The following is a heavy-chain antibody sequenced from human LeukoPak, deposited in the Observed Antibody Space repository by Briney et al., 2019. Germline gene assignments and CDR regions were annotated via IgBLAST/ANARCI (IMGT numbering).Heavy chain of an antibody. V-gene: IGHV1-2*02. J-gene: IGHJ4*02. CDR3: ARDHKMVRGVTRDY. CDR1: GYTLTELS. Sequence: ASVKVSCKVSGYTLTELSMHWVRQAPGQGLEWMGWINPNSGGTNYAQKFQGRVTMTRDTSISTAYMELSRLRSDDTAVYYCARDHKMVRGVTRDYWGQGTLVTVSS. D-gene: IGHD3-10*01. CDR2: INPNSGGT.